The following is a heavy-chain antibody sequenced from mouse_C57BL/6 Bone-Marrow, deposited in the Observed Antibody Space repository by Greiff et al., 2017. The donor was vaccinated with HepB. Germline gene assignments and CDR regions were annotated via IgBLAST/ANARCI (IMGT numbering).Heavy chain of an antibody. CDR3: ARRGLRRGGY. CDR1: GYTFTSYG. J-gene: IGHJ2*01. CDR2: IYPRSGNT. Sequence: VKLMESGAELARPGASVKLSCKASGYTFTSYGISWVKQRTGQGLEWIGEIYPRSGNTYYNEKFKGKATLTADKSSSTAYMELSSLTSEDSAVYFCARRGLRRGGYWGQGTTLTVSS. V-gene: IGHV1-81*01. D-gene: IGHD2-4*01.